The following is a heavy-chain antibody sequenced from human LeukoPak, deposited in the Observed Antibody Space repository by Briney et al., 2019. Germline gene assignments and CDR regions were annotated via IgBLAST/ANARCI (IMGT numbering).Heavy chain of an antibody. J-gene: IGHJ6*03. CDR3: AREIRDCSSTSCYFYYMDV. CDR2: IKQDGSEK. CDR1: GFTFSSYW. Sequence: AGGSLRLSCAASGFTFSSYWMSWVRQAPGKGLEWVANIKQDGSEKYYVDSVKGRFTISRDNAKNSLYLQMNSLRAEDTAVYYCAREIRDCSSTSCYFYYMDVWGKGTTVTVSS. V-gene: IGHV3-7*01. D-gene: IGHD2-2*01.